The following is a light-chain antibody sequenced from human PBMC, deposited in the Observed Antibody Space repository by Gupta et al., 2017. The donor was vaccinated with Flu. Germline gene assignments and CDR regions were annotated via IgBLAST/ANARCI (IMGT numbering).Light chain of an antibody. CDR3: QQYSGSPPWT. CDR1: QSVSSNY. V-gene: IGKV3-20*01. CDR2: AAS. J-gene: IGKJ1*01. Sequence: RATLSCRATQSVSSNYLAWYQQKPGQAPRLLIYAASRRATGIPDRFSGSGSGTDFTLTISRLEPEDFAVYYCQQYSGSPPWTFGQGTKVEIK.